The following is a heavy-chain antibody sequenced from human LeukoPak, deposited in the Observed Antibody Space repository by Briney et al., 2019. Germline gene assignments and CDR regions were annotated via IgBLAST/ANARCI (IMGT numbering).Heavy chain of an antibody. Sequence: GGSLRLSCAASGFTFSSYAMYWVRQAPGKGLEWVAIISYDGSNKYYADSVKGRFTISRDNSKNTPYLQMSSLRAEDTAVYYCARDPLIAAAPDDSWGQGTLVTVSS. V-gene: IGHV3-30*04. CDR3: ARDPLIAAAPDDS. D-gene: IGHD6-13*01. CDR2: ISYDGSNK. CDR1: GFTFSSYA. J-gene: IGHJ5*01.